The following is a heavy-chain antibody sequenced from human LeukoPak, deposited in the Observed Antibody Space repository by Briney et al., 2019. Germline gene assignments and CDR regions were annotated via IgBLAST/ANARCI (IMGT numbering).Heavy chain of an antibody. V-gene: IGHV4-61*02. CDR2: IYTSGST. CDR1: GGSISSGSYY. CDR3: ARDLYYYGWGSNWFDP. J-gene: IGHJ5*02. Sequence: SETLSLTCTVSGGSISSGSYYWSWIRQPAGKGLEWIGRIYTSGSTNYNPSLKSRVTISVDTSKNQFSLKLSSVTAADTAVYYCARDLYYYGWGSNWFDPWGQGTLVTVSS. D-gene: IGHD3-10*01.